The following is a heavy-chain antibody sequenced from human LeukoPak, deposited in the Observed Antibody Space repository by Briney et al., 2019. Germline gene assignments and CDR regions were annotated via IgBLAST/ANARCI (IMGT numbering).Heavy chain of an antibody. CDR2: ISYDGNNK. V-gene: IGHV3-30*04. CDR3: ARGDYAVYQTPPLGG. CDR1: GFTFSSYA. Sequence: GGSLRLSCAASGFTFSSYAMHWARHAPGKGLEWVTLISYDGNNKYYADSVRGRFTISRDNSKNTLYLQMNSLKAEDTAVYYCARGDYAVYQTPPLGGWGQGTLVTVSS. J-gene: IGHJ4*02. D-gene: IGHD2-2*01.